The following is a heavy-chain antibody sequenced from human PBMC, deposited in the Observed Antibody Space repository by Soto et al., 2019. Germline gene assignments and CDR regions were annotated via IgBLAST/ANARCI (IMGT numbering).Heavy chain of an antibody. CDR3: ARPRHGSGSHTGKGYYYYPMDV. Sequence: PGGSLRLSCRTSGFIFNNFAINWVRQAPGKGLEWVSTIGVVPRRINYADSVKGRFAISRDNSKNTVYLQMNSLRPEDTALYYCARPRHGSGSHTGKGYYYYPMDVWGQGTTVTVSS. V-gene: IGHV3-23*01. J-gene: IGHJ6*02. D-gene: IGHD3-10*01. CDR2: IGVVPRRI. CDR1: GFIFNNFA.